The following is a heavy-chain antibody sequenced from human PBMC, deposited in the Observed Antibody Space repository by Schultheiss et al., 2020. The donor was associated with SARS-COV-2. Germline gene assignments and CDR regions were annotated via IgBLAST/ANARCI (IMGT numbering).Heavy chain of an antibody. Sequence: GGSLRLSCAASGFTVSSNYMSWVRQAPGKGLEWVSTIRSSGTYTFYLDSVKGRFTISRDNSKNTLFLQMNSLRVEDTAVYYCAKDLVGYYYDTTGPIWGQGTLVTVSS. J-gene: IGHJ4*02. V-gene: IGHV3-53*01. CDR3: AKDLVGYYYDTTGPI. D-gene: IGHD3-22*01. CDR1: GFTVSSNY. CDR2: IRSSGTYT.